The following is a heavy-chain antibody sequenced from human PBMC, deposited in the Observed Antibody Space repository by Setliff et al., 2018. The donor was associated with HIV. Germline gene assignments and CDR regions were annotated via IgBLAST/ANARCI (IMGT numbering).Heavy chain of an antibody. CDR2: IRYDDTYK. D-gene: IGHD6-19*01. J-gene: IGHJ4*02. CDR1: GFTFSSHG. CDR3: TKNLYRSPWSPLDY. V-gene: IGHV3-30*02. Sequence: GESLKISCAASGFTFSSHGMHWVRQAPGKGLEWVAFIRYDDTYKYYADSVKGRFTISRDNSKNTLYLQMNSLRAEDTAVYYCTKNLYRSPWSPLDYWGQGTLVTVSS.